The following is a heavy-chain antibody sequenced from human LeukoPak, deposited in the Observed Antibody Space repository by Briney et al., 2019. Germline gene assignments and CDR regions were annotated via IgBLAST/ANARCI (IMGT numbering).Heavy chain of an antibody. J-gene: IGHJ3*02. CDR1: GFTFSSYA. CDR2: ISGSGGST. Sequence: GGSLRLSCAASGFTFSSYAMGWVRQAPGKGLEWVSAISGSGGSTYYADSVKGRFTISRDNSKNTLYLQMNSLRAEDTAVYYCAKEGSEEWLLLPGAFDIWGQGTMVTVSS. CDR3: AKEGSEEWLLLPGAFDI. D-gene: IGHD3-22*01. V-gene: IGHV3-23*01.